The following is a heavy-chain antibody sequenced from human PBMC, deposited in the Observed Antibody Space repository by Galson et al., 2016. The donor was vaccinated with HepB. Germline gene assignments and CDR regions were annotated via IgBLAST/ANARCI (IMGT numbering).Heavy chain of an antibody. Sequence: SVKVSCKASGYPFTKFAMHWVRQAPGQGLEWMGGIIPIFGTGNYAQKFQGRVTITADKSTSTAYMELSSLRSEDTAVYYCATRSGFSRNWFDPWGQGTLVTVSS. CDR2: IIPIFGTG. CDR1: GYPFTKFA. CDR3: ATRSGFSRNWFDP. J-gene: IGHJ5*02. D-gene: IGHD1-14*01. V-gene: IGHV1-69*06.